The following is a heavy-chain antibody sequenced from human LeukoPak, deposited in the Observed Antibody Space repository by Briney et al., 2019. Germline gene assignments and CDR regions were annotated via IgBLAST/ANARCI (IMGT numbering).Heavy chain of an antibody. D-gene: IGHD5-12*01. CDR1: GFTFTSSA. CDR2: IVVGSGNT. CDR3: AAAEYSGLHVNDY. J-gene: IGHJ4*02. Sequence: GASVKVSCKTSGFTFTSSAVQWVRQARGQRFEWIGWIVVGSGNTNYAQKFQERVTITRDMSTSTAYMELSSLRSEDTAVYYCAAAEYSGLHVNDYWGQGTLVTVSS. V-gene: IGHV1-58*01.